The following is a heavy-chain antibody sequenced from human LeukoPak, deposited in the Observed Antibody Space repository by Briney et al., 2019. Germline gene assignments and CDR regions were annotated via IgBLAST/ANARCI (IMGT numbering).Heavy chain of an antibody. CDR2: ISAYNGNT. V-gene: IGHV1-18*01. CDR1: GYTFTSYG. J-gene: IGHJ4*02. D-gene: IGHD2-2*01. Sequence: ASVKVSCKASGYTFTSYGISWVRQAPGQGLEWMGWISAYNGNTNYAQKFQGRVTMTRDTSISTAYMELSRLRSDDTAVYYCARDVGYQLLDRDYWGQGTLVTVSS. CDR3: ARDVGYQLLDRDY.